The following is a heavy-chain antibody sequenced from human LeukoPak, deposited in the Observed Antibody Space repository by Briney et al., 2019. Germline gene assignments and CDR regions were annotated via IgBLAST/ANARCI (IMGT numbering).Heavy chain of an antibody. Sequence: GGSLRLSCSVSGFTYSSYAMHWVRQAPGKGLEFVSAISNNGGSTYYADSVKGRFTISRDNAKNTLYLQMNSLRAEDTALYYCVREWTSGFDYWGQGTLVTVSS. CDR1: GFTYSSYA. V-gene: IGHV3-64*04. J-gene: IGHJ4*02. D-gene: IGHD3/OR15-3a*01. CDR3: VREWTSGFDY. CDR2: ISNNGGST.